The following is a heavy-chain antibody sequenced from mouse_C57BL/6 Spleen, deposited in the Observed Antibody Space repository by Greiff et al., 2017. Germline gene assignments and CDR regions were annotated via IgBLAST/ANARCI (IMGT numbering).Heavy chain of an antibody. V-gene: IGHV14-1*01. Sequence: VQLQQSGAELVRPGASVKLSCTASGFNIKDYYMHWVKQRPEQGLEWIGRIDPEDGDPEYAPKFQGQATMTADTSSNTAYLQLSSLTSEDTAVYYCTTPYGNYGFAYWGQGTLVTVSA. CDR2: IDPEDGDP. CDR3: TTPYGNYGFAY. J-gene: IGHJ3*01. CDR1: GFNIKDYY. D-gene: IGHD2-1*01.